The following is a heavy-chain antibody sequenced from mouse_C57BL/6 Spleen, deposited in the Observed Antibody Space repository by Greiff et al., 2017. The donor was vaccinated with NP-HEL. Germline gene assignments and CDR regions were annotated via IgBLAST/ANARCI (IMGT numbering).Heavy chain of an antibody. J-gene: IGHJ2*01. CDR3: ARQDSNSFDY. CDR1: GFTFSSYG. CDR2: ISSGGSYT. D-gene: IGHD2-5*01. Sequence: EVHLVESGGDLVKPGGSLKLSCAASGFTFSSYGMSWVRQTPDKRLEWVATISSGGSYTYYLDSVKGRFTISRDNAKNTLYLQMSSLKSEDTAMYYCARQDSNSFDYWGQGTTLTVSS. V-gene: IGHV5-6*01.